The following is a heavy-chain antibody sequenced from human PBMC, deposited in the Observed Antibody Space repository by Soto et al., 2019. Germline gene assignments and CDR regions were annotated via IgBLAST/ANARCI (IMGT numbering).Heavy chain of an antibody. Sequence: GESLKISCKGSGYSFTHKWIGWVRQMPGKGLEWMGVIYPGDSDTKYSPSFQGHVTISVDKSISTAYLQWSSLKASDTALYYCVRRDRSGWFDAFDVWGQWTMVTVSS. CDR3: VRRDRSGWFDAFDV. D-gene: IGHD6-19*01. V-gene: IGHV5-51*01. J-gene: IGHJ3*01. CDR1: GYSFTHKW. CDR2: IYPGDSDT.